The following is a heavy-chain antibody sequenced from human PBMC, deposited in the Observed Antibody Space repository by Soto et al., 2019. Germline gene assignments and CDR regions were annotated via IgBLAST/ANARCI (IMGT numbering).Heavy chain of an antibody. CDR3: ARGGEWGDSADAFDI. V-gene: IGHV3-13*01. CDR1: GFTFSSYD. CDR2: IGTAGDT. J-gene: IGHJ3*02. D-gene: IGHD2-21*02. Sequence: EVQLVESGGGLVQPGGSLRLSCAASGFTFSSYDMHWVRQATGKGLEWVSAIGTAGDTYYPGSVKGRFTISRENAKNSLYLQMNSLRAEDTAVYYCARGGEWGDSADAFDIWGQGTMVTVSS.